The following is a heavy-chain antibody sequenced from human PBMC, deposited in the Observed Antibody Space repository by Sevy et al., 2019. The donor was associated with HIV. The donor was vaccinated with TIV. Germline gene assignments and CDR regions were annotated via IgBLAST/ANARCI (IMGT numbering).Heavy chain of an antibody. J-gene: IGHJ3*02. D-gene: IGHD3-16*01. CDR3: ARDPYYDATYTGDVFDI. V-gene: IGHV1-69*11. Sequence: SVKVSCKASGDTSSGYSINWVRQAPGQGLEWMGRIIPSIGSANYVQQFQGRVTISAEESTSTDYMELTGLRSEDTAVYFCARDPYYDATYTGDVFDIWGQGTMVSVSS. CDR2: IIPSIGSA. CDR1: GDTSSGYS.